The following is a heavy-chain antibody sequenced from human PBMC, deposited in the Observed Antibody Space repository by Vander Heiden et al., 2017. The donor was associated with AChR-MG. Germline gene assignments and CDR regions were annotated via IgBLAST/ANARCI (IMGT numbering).Heavy chain of an antibody. V-gene: IGHV3-23*01. J-gene: IGHJ4*02. CDR1: GFTFSPYA. CDR2: ISGSGGST. Sequence: EVQLLESGGGLVQPGGSLRLSCAAAGFTFSPYAMSWVRQAPGKGLEWVSAISGSGGSTYYADSGKGRFTISRDNSKNMLYMQMNRMRAEDTAVYYCAKNSDYYDSSGYHHYWGQGTLVTLSS. CDR3: AKNSDYYDSSGYHHY. D-gene: IGHD3-22*01.